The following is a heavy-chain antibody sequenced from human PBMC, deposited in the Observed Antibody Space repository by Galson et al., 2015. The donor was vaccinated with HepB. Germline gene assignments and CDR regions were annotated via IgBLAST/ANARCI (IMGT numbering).Heavy chain of an antibody. CDR2: INPNSGGT. V-gene: IGHV1-2*04. D-gene: IGHD3-10*01. CDR1: GYTFTGYY. CDR3: ARGLWFGELLSGFDY. Sequence: SVKVSCKASGYTFTGYYMHWVRQAPGQGLEWMGWINPNSGGTNYAQKFQGWVTMTRDTSISTAYMELSRLRSDDTAVYYCARGLWFGELLSGFDYWGQGTLVTVSS. J-gene: IGHJ4*02.